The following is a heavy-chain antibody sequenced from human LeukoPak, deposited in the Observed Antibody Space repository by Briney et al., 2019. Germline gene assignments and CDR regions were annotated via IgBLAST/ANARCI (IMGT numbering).Heavy chain of an antibody. J-gene: IGHJ4*02. CDR2: ISGYNGNT. V-gene: IGHV1-18*04. CDR1: RYTFTNYY. Sequence: GASVKVSCKSPRYTFTNYYLNWVRQAPGQGLEWMGWISGYNGNTYYGKKFQGRVTLTTYTSTNTVYMELRSLRADDTAVYYCARDIGGGYYFDYWGQGTLVTVSS. D-gene: IGHD3-22*01. CDR3: ARDIGGGYYFDY.